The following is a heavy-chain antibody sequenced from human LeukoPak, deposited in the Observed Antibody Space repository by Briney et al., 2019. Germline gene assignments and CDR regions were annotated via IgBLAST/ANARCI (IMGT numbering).Heavy chain of an antibody. V-gene: IGHV2-5*02. CDR2: IYWDDDK. D-gene: IGHD2-2*01. CDR3: AHIPGVVPAAMGYFDY. CDR1: GFSLSTSGVG. Sequence: SGPTLVKPTQTLTLTCTFSGFSLSTSGVGVGWIRQPPGKALEWLALIYWDDDKRYSPSLKSRLTITKDTSKNQVVLTMTNIDPVDTATYYCAHIPGVVPAAMGYFDYWGQGTLVTVSS. J-gene: IGHJ4*02.